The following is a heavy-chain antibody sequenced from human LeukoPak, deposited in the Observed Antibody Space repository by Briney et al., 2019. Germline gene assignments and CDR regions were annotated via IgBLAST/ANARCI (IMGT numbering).Heavy chain of an antibody. D-gene: IGHD4-23*01. J-gene: IGHJ4*02. V-gene: IGHV4-59*01. CDR2: IYYSGSA. CDR1: GGSISSYQ. Sequence: SETLSLTCTVSGGSISSYQWSWIRQPPGKGLEWIGNIYYSGSANYNPSLKSRVTISVDTSKNQFSLKLSPVTAADTAVYYCARVGVDYSGNIIKYFFDYWAQGTLVTVSS. CDR3: ARVGVDYSGNIIKYFFDY.